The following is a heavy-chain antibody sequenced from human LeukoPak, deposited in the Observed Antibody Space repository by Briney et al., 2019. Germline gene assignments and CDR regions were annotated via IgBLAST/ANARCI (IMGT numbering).Heavy chain of an antibody. D-gene: IGHD1-26*01. J-gene: IGHJ3*02. Sequence: SETLSLTCAVYGGSFSGYYWNWIRQPPGKGLEWIGEINHSGSAYYNPSLKSRVTISVDTSKNQFSLKLSSVTAADTAVYYCARHQWVPAFDIWGQGTMVTVSS. CDR2: INHSGSA. CDR3: ARHQWVPAFDI. V-gene: IGHV4-34*01. CDR1: GGSFSGYY.